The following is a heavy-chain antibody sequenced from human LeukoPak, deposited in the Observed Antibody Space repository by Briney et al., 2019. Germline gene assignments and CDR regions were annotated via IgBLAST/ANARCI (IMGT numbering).Heavy chain of an antibody. CDR1: GFTFRNYA. D-gene: IGHD7-27*01. Sequence: GGSLRLSCAASGFTFRNYAMNWVRQAPGKGLEWVAGIGGGDDIEYADSVKGRFTGSRDDSKDTLYLQMSSLRIEDTAVYYCTKDATPFNSIWDYFDSWGQGTLVTVSA. J-gene: IGHJ4*02. CDR3: TKDATPFNSIWDYFDS. V-gene: IGHV3-23*01. CDR2: IGGGDDI.